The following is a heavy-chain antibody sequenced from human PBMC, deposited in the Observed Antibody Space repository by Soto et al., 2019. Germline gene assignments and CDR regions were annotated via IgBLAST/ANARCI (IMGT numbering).Heavy chain of an antibody. D-gene: IGHD2-15*01. CDR3: ARGLECRGYCLDKPTWFAP. Sequence: QVQLVQSGVEVKKPGSSVKVSCKASGGTFSTYTFSWVRQAPGQGLEWVGRIIPIFGTPYYSQKFQGRVTITADKSTSTVYMELSSLRSDDTAVYFCARGLECRGYCLDKPTWFAPWGQGTLVTVSS. CDR2: IIPIFGTP. J-gene: IGHJ5*02. CDR1: GGTFSTYT. V-gene: IGHV1-69*06.